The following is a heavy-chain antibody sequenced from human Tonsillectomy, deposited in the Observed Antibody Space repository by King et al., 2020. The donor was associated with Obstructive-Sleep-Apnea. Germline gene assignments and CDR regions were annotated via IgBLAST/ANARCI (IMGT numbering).Heavy chain of an antibody. Sequence: VQLVESGGGVVQPGRSLRLSCAASGFTFSTYAFHWVRRAPGKGLDWVALISYDGSNKSYADSVKGRFTISRDNSKNTLYLQMNSLRAEDTAVYYWARGEVDLYGSGSLSDYWGQGTLVTVSS. CDR3: ARGEVDLYGSGSLSDY. J-gene: IGHJ4*02. CDR1: GFTFSTYA. CDR2: ISYDGSNK. V-gene: IGHV3-30-3*01. D-gene: IGHD3-10*01.